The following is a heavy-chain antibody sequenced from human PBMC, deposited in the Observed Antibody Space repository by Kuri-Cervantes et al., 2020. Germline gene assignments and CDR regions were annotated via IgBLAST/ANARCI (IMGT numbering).Heavy chain of an antibody. V-gene: IGHV4-39*01. D-gene: IGHD3-22*01. CDR3: ARVPRYYDSSDQNAFDI. J-gene: IGHJ3*02. Sequence: SETLSLTCTVSGGSISSSSYYWGWIRQPPGKGLEWIGSIYYSGSTYYNPSLKSRVTISVDTSKNQFSLKLSSVTAADTAVYYCARVPRYYDSSDQNAFDIWGQGTMVTVSS. CDR1: GGSISSSSYY. CDR2: IYYSGST.